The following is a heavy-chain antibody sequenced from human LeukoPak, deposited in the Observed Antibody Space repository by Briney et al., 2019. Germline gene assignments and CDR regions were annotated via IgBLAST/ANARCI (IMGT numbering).Heavy chain of an antibody. CDR1: GYTFTSYG. Sequence: ATVKVSCKASGYTFTSYGISWVRKAPGQGLARTGWISAYNGNTNYAQKLQGRVTMTTDTSTSTAYMELTSLRSDDTAVYYCARDYGDSLVDYWGQGTLVTVSS. V-gene: IGHV1-18*01. J-gene: IGHJ4*02. D-gene: IGHD4-17*01. CDR3: ARDYGDSLVDY. CDR2: ISAYNGNT.